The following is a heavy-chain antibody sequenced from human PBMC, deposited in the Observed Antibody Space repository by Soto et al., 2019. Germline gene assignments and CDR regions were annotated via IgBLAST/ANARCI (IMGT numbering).Heavy chain of an antibody. J-gene: IGHJ1*01. Sequence: PSETLSLTCTVSGEPISGHYWSWIRHSPGKGLEWIGYLYYGGSTNYNPSLKSRVTMSVDTSKNQFSLKLTSVTAADTALYYCARASLGSGSSQYFHLWGQGTLVTVS. V-gene: IGHV4-59*11. D-gene: IGHD3-10*01. CDR2: LYYGGST. CDR3: ARASLGSGSSQYFHL. CDR1: GEPISGHY.